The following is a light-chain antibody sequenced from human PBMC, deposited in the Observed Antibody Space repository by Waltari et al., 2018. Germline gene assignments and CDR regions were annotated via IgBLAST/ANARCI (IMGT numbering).Light chain of an antibody. Sequence: EIVMTQSPATLSVSPGERATLFCRASESVSSHLAWYQQKPGQAHRFLLFGASTRATGTPARFRGSGSGTEFTLTISSLQSEDFAVYYCQHYDNWLYSFGQGTKVEIK. J-gene: IGKJ2*03. CDR3: QHYDNWLYS. CDR2: GAS. CDR1: ESVSSH. V-gene: IGKV3-15*01.